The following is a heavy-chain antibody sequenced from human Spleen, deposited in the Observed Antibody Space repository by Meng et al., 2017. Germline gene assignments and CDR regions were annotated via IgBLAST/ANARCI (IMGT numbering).Heavy chain of an antibody. Sequence: GESLKISCAASGFTFSDYYMSWIRQAPGKGLEWVSYISYSGSTIYYADSVKGRFSISRDNAKNSLYLQMNSLRAEDTAVYYCAMFYYGSGSFYYYDYWGQGALVTVSS. J-gene: IGHJ4*02. V-gene: IGHV3-11*04. D-gene: IGHD3-10*01. CDR2: ISYSGSTI. CDR3: AMFYYGSGSFYYYDY. CDR1: GFTFSDYY.